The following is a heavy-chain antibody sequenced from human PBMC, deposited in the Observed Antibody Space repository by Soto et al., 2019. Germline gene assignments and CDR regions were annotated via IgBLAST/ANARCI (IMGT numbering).Heavy chain of an antibody. V-gene: IGHV3-33*01. CDR3: TRDVSSRYFDL. CDR1: GFTFRNYG. Sequence: QVQLVESGGGVVQPGRFLRLSCAASGFTFRNYGMHWVRQAPGKGLEWVAVIWYDGSNKYYADSVNGRFTISRDNSKNTLHLQMNSLRAEDTAVYYCTRDVSSRYFDLWGRGSLVTVSS. J-gene: IGHJ2*01. CDR2: IWYDGSNK.